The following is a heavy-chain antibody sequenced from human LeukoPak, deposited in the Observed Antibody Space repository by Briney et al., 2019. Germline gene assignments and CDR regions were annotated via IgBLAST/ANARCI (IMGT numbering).Heavy chain of an antibody. J-gene: IGHJ4*02. V-gene: IGHV5-51*01. D-gene: IGHD1-26*01. Sequence: NLGASLKISCKGSGSSFTSYWIGWVRQLPGKGLEWMGIIYSGDSDTRYSPSFQGQVTISADKSISTAYLQWSSLKASDTAMYYCARHGSGSPFDYWGQGTLVTVSS. CDR1: GSSFTSYW. CDR2: IYSGDSDT. CDR3: ARHGSGSPFDY.